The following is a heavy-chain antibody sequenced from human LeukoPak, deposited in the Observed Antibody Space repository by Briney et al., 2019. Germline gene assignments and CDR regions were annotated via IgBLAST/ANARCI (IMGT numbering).Heavy chain of an antibody. CDR3: ARARASYYGSNGYYQPYYFDY. CDR2: MNPNSGNT. CDR1: GYTFTSYD. V-gene: IGHV1-8*03. Sequence: ASVKVSCKASGYTFTSYDINWVRQATGQGLEWMGWMNPNSGNTGYAQKFQGRVTITTNTSISTAYMELSSLRSEDTAVYYCARARASYYGSNGYYQPYYFDYWGQGTLVTVSS. J-gene: IGHJ4*02. D-gene: IGHD3-22*01.